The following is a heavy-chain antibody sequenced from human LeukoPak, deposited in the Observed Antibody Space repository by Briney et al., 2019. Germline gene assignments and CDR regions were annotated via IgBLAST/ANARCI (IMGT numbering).Heavy chain of an antibody. CDR2: ISHGGST. CDR1: GDSISSRNW. D-gene: IGHD2-8*02. Sequence: SETLSLTCAVSGDSISSRNWWSWVRQPPGKGLDWIGEISHGGSTKYNPSLKNRVTISKDNFKNEFSLRLNSVTAADTAVYFCTRSGGWWSLDYWGQGALVTVSS. J-gene: IGHJ4*02. CDR3: TRSGGWWSLDY. V-gene: IGHV4-4*02.